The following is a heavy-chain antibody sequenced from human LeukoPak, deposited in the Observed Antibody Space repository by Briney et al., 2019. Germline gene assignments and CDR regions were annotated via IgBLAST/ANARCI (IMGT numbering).Heavy chain of an antibody. V-gene: IGHV3-11*01. CDR3: ARDRRRYYDSSGLGIDY. D-gene: IGHD3-22*01. Sequence: GGSLRLSCAASGFTFSDYYMSWIRQAPGKGLEGVSYISSSGSTIYYADSVKGRFTISRDNAKNSLYLQMNSLRAEDTAVYYCARDRRRYYDSSGLGIDYWGQGTLVTVSS. CDR1: GFTFSDYY. J-gene: IGHJ4*02. CDR2: ISSSGSTI.